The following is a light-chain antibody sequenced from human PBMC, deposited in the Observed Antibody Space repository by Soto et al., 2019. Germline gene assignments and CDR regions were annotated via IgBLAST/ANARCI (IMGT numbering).Light chain of an antibody. Sequence: ETVLTQSPGTLSLSPGERATLSCRGSQSVSSNSLAWFQQKPGQAPRLLIFGASSRATGIPARFSGSGSGTDFTLTISRLEPEDFAVYYCQHYGTSPWTFGQGTKVEIK. J-gene: IGKJ1*01. CDR1: QSVSSNS. CDR3: QHYGTSPWT. V-gene: IGKV3-20*01. CDR2: GAS.